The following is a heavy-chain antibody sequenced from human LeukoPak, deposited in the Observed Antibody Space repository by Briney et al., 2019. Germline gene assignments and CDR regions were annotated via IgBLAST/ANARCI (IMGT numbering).Heavy chain of an antibody. CDR1: AFTVSSNS. CDR3: ARAGPYNHNSFDS. Sequence: GGSLRLSCAASAFTVSSNSMNWVRQAPGKGLEWVSVIYSRGDTYYADSVKGRFSISRDNSKNTLYLQMNSLRAEDTAVYYCARAGPYNHNSFDSWGQGTLVTVSS. CDR2: IYSRGDT. J-gene: IGHJ4*02. D-gene: IGHD1-1*01. V-gene: IGHV3-53*01.